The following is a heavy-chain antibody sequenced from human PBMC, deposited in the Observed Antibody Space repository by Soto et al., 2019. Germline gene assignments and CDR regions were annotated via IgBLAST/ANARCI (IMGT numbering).Heavy chain of an antibody. CDR1: GGTFSSYA. CDR2: IIPIFGTA. CDR3: ARVEEVAAAGTWGMDV. Sequence: QVQLVQSGAEVKKPGSSVKVSCKASGGTFSSYAISWVRQAPGQGLEWMGGIIPIFGTANYAQKFQGRVTITAGESTSTAYMELSSLRSEDTAVYYCARVEEVAAAGTWGMDVWGQGTTVTVSS. V-gene: IGHV1-69*01. J-gene: IGHJ6*02. D-gene: IGHD6-13*01.